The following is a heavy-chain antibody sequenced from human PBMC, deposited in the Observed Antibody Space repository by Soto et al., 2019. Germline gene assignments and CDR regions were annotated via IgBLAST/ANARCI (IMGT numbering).Heavy chain of an antibody. J-gene: IGHJ4*02. Sequence: QVQLVESGGGLVKPGGSLRLSCAASGFTFSDYYMSWMRQAPGKGLEWVSYISSSASTIYYADSVKGRFTVSRDNAKNSLFLQMNSLRAEDTAIYYCARGYYGSGSYNSFDYWGQGTLVTVSS. D-gene: IGHD3-10*01. CDR3: ARGYYGSGSYNSFDY. CDR2: ISSSASTI. V-gene: IGHV3-11*01. CDR1: GFTFSDYY.